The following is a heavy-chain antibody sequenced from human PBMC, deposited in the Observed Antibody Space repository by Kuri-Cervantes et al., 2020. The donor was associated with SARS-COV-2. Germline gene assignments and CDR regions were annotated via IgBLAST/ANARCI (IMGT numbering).Heavy chain of an antibody. V-gene: IGHV4-39*01. Sequence: GSLRLSCTVSGGSISSSSYYWGWIRQPPGKGLEWIGSIYYSGSTYYNPSLKSRVTISVDTSKNQFSLKMSSVTAADTAVYYCARQMMSSITIFGVVITRNWFDPWGQGTLVTVSS. J-gene: IGHJ5*02. CDR1: GGSISSSSYY. CDR3: ARQMMSSITIFGVVITRNWFDP. CDR2: IYYSGST. D-gene: IGHD3-3*01.